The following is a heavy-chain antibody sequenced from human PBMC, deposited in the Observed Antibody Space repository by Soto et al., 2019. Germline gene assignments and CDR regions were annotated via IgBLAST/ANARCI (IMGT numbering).Heavy chain of an antibody. CDR2: IIPIFGTA. Sequence: CRSSGGSFSGYAMSVVRQAPGQGLEWMGGIIPIFGTANYAQKFQGRVTITADESTSTAYMELSSLRSEYTAVNYCARIVPAARFDPWGQGTLV. J-gene: IGHJ5*02. CDR3: ARIVPAARFDP. D-gene: IGHD2-2*01. V-gene: IGHV1-69*01. CDR1: GGSFSGYA.